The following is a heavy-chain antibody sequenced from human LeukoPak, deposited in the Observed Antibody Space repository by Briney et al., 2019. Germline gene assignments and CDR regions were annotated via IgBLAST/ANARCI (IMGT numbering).Heavy chain of an antibody. CDR3: AREKEYCSGGSCYPDY. Sequence: ASVKVSCKASGYTFTGYYMHWVRQAPGQGLEWMGWINPNSGGTNYAQKFQGRVTMTRDTSIRTASMELTRLRSDDTAVYYCAREKEYCSGGSCYPDYWGQGNLVTVSS. CDR1: GYTFTGYY. V-gene: IGHV1-2*02. CDR2: INPNSGGT. J-gene: IGHJ4*02. D-gene: IGHD2-15*01.